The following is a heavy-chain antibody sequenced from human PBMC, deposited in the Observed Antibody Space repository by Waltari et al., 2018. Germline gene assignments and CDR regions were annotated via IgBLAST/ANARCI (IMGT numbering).Heavy chain of an antibody. CDR1: GFTFSSSR. J-gene: IGHJ6*02. Sequence: LRLSCAASGFTFSSSRMSWVRQAPGKGLEWVASIKEDGSERYYVDSAKGRSTISRDNAKTSLFLQMNSLRVEDTAVYYCARGPYWGQGTTVTVSS. D-gene: IGHD2-21*01. CDR2: IKEDGSER. CDR3: ARGPY. V-gene: IGHV3-7*04.